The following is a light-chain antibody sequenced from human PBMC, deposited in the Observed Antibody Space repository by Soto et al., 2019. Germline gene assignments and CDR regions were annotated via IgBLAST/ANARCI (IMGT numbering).Light chain of an antibody. J-gene: IGLJ2*01. Sequence: QPVLTQSPSASASLGASVKLTCTLSSSHSSYTIAWHQQQPEKGPRYLMKVNGDGSHSKGDGVPDRFSGSSSGAERYLIISSLQSEDEADYYCQTWGTGTMVFGGGTKLTVL. CDR2: VNGDGSH. CDR1: SSHSSYT. V-gene: IGLV4-69*01. CDR3: QTWGTGTMV.